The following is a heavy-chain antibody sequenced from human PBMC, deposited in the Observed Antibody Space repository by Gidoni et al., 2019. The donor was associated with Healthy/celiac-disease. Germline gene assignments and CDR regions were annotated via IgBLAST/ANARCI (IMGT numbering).Heavy chain of an antibody. J-gene: IGHJ4*02. V-gene: IGHV3-9*01. D-gene: IGHD5-12*01. CDR3: AKDTGRVEMATSDAFDY. Sequence: DVQLVESVGGLVQHGRSLRLSCAASVFTFDDDAMHWVRQAPGNGLVWVSGMWWDSCCIGYADFVEGRFTISRDNAKNSLYLQMNRLRAEDTALYYCAKDTGRVEMATSDAFDYLGQVTLVTVSS. CDR2: MWWDSCCI. CDR1: VFTFDDDA.